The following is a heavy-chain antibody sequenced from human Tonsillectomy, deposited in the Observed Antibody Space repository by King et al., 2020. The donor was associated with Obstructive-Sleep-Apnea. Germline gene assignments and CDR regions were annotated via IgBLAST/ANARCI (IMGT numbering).Heavy chain of an antibody. Sequence: VQLQQWGAGLLKPSGTLSPPCAVYGGSFSGYYWSWVRQPPGEGGEGGGQINYSGSTKYNPALKSRVTISIETSKNQFSLKLTSVTAADTAVYYFTRGVGATPEYWGQGTLVTVSS. CDR1: GGSFSGYY. J-gene: IGHJ4*02. CDR2: INYSGST. CDR3: TRGVGATPEY. D-gene: IGHD1-26*01. V-gene: IGHV4-34*01.